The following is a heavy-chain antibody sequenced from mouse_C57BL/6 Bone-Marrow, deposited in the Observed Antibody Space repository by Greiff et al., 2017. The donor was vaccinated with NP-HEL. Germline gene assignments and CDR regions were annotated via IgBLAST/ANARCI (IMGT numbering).Heavy chain of an antibody. CDR1: GYTFTSYD. J-gene: IGHJ1*03. D-gene: IGHD1-1*01. V-gene: IGHV1-85*01. CDR2: IYPRDGST. Sequence: QVQLQQSGPELVKPGASVKLSCKASGYTFTSYDINWVKQRPGQGLEWIGWIYPRDGSTKYNEKFKGKATLTVDTSSSTAYMELHSLTSEDSAVYVGARGVFTVVAHWYFDVWGTGTTVTVSS. CDR3: ARGVFTVVAHWYFDV.